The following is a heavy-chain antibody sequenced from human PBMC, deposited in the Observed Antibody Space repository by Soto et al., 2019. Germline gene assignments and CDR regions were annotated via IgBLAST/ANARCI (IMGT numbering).Heavy chain of an antibody. CDR3: AKFVSSSWDTWNYYYMDV. J-gene: IGHJ6*03. Sequence: GGSLRLSCAASGFTFSSYAMSWVRQAPGKGLEWVSAISGSGGSTNDQDSVNGRFNISRDNSKNTLYLQMNSLRAEDTAVYYCAKFVSSSWDTWNYYYMDVWGKGTTVTVSS. CDR2: ISGSGGST. CDR1: GFTFSSYA. D-gene: IGHD6-13*01. V-gene: IGHV3-23*01.